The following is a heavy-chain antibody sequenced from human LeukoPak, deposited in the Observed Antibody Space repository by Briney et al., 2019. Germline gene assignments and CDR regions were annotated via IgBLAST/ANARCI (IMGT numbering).Heavy chain of an antibody. Sequence: GGSLRLSCAASGFTFSRDSMNWVRQAPGKGLEWVSYINGGGSPIFYADSVRGRFTISRDNAKNSLHLQMNSLRAEDTAVYYCAREKFWGQGTLVTVSS. CDR3: AREKF. CDR2: INGGGSPI. J-gene: IGHJ4*02. CDR1: GFTFSRDS. V-gene: IGHV3-48*01.